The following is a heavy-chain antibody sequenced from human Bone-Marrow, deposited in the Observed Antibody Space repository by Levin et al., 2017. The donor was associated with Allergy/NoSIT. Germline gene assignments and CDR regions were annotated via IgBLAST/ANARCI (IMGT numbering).Heavy chain of an antibody. D-gene: IGHD3-9*01. V-gene: IGHV1-69*06. J-gene: IGHJ5*01. CDR3: ARGSQFDSWFDS. Sequence: GGSLRLSCKVSRGTFSNHAFSWVRLTPGQQLEFMGGILPMFGTLNRAEKFQGRVTITADKATATVYMEMRGLKSEDTATYYCARGSQFDSWFDSWGQGTLVTVSS. CDR2: ILPMFGTL. CDR1: RGTFSNHA.